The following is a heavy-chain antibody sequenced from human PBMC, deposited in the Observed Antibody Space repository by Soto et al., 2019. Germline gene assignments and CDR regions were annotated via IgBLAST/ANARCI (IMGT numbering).Heavy chain of an antibody. CDR2: VSPPFRTS. Sequence: QVQLVQSGAEVKKPGSSVKVSCKTSGVSFNNNGIGWVRQAPGHGLEWMGGVSPPFRTSNYARKFQGRNAITADASTGTVSMELSRLKSEDTAQYYCASVLYYGSGSYSPYGMDVWGQGTTVTFSS. V-gene: IGHV1-69*01. CDR3: ASVLYYGSGSYSPYGMDV. CDR1: GVSFNNNG. D-gene: IGHD3-10*01. J-gene: IGHJ6*02.